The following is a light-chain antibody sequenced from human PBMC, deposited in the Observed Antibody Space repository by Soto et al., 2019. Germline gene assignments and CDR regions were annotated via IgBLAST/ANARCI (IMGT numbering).Light chain of an antibody. CDR2: EVS. CDR3: SSYTTSSTLYV. Sequence: QAVVTQPASVSGSPGQSITISCTGTSSDVGTYNYVSWYQQQPGKAPKLLIYEVSNRPSGISDRFSGSKSGNTASLTISGLQAEDEADYYCSSYTTSSTLYVFGTGTKVTVL. CDR1: SSDVGTYNY. V-gene: IGLV2-14*01. J-gene: IGLJ1*01.